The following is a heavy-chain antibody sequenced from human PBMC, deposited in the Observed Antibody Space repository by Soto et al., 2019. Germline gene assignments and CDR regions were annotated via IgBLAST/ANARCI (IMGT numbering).Heavy chain of an antibody. D-gene: IGHD3-10*01. V-gene: IGHV3-49*03. CDR3: TSPEGTMVRGVRYYYYGMDV. CDR1: GFTFGDYA. Sequence: PGGSLRLSCTASGFTFGDYAMSWFRQAPGKGLERVGFIRSKAYGGTTEYAASVKGRFTISRDDSKSIAYLQMNSLKTEDTAVYYCTSPEGTMVRGVRYYYYGMDVWGQGTTVTVSS. CDR2: IRSKAYGGTT. J-gene: IGHJ6*02.